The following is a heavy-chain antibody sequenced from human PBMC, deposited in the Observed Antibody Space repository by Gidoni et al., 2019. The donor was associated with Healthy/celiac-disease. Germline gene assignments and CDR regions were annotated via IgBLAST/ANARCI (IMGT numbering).Heavy chain of an antibody. CDR2: ISGSGGST. V-gene: IGHV3-23*01. D-gene: IGHD3-10*01. CDR1: GFTFSSYA. CDR3: AKDSHLWFGELPVGYMDV. J-gene: IGHJ6*03. Sequence: EVQLLESGGGLVQPGGSLRLSCAASGFTFSSYAMSWVRQAPGKGLEWVSAISGSGGSTYYADSVKGRFTISRDNSKNTLYLQMNSLRAEETAVYYCAKDSHLWFGELPVGYMDVWGKGTTVTVSS.